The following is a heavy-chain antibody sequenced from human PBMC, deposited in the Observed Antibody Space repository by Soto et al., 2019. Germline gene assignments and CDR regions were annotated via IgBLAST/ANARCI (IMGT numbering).Heavy chain of an antibody. Sequence: PSETLSLTCTVSGGSISSGAYYWSWIRQHPGKGLEWIGYISYIGSTYYNPSLKSRVTISADTSKNQFSLKLSSVTAADTAVYFCARITPDSSGYYSLVFDYWGQGTLVTVSS. D-gene: IGHD3-22*01. V-gene: IGHV4-31*03. CDR1: GGSISSGAYY. CDR3: ARITPDSSGYYSLVFDY. J-gene: IGHJ4*02. CDR2: ISYIGST.